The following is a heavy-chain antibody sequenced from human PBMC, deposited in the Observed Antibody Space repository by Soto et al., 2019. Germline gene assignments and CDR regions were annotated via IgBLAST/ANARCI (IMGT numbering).Heavy chain of an antibody. CDR1: GGTFSSYA. Sequence: QVQLVQSGAEVKKPGSSVKVSCKASGGTFSSYAISWVRQAPGQGLEWMGGIIPIFGTANYAQKFQGRVTITADESTSTAYMELSSLRSEDTAVYYCARDVVDTAMVGGHYYNYGMDVWGQGTTVTVSS. V-gene: IGHV1-69*12. CDR2: IIPIFGTA. CDR3: ARDVVDTAMVGGHYYNYGMDV. J-gene: IGHJ6*02. D-gene: IGHD5-18*01.